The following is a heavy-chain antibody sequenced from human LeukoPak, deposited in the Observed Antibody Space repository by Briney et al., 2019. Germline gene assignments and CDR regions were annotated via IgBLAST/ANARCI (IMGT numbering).Heavy chain of an antibody. J-gene: IGHJ5*02. D-gene: IGHD3-22*01. CDR2: IYHSGST. CDR1: GGPISSGGYS. V-gene: IGHV4-30-2*01. CDR3: ARELSSASWFDP. Sequence: SQTLSLTCAVSGGPISSGGYSWSWIRQPPGKGLEWVGYIYHSGSTYYNPSLKSRVTISVDRSKNQLSLKLNSVTAADTAVYYCARELSSASWFDPGGQGTLVTVSS.